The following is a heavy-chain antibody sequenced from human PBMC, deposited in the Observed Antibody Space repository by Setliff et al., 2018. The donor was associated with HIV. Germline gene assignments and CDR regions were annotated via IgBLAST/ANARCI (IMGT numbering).Heavy chain of an antibody. CDR3: ARVRDYYFDY. CDR2: IYPGDSDT. CDR1: GYSFTSYW. V-gene: IGHV5-51*01. J-gene: IGHJ4*02. Sequence: PGASLKISCKGSGYSFTSYWIGWVRQMPGTGLEWMGIIYPGDSDTRYSPSFQGQVTITADKPISTADLQWSSLKASDTAMYYCARVRDYYFDYWGQGTLVTVSS.